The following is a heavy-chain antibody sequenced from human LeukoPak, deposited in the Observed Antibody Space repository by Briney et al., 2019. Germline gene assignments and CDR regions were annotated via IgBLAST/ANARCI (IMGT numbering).Heavy chain of an antibody. V-gene: IGHV3-74*01. Sequence: PGGSLRLSCAASGFTVSNYWMNWVRQAPGEGLVWISRISGDGKTISYADSVKGRFSISRDNAKNTVSLQMNSLRGEDTALYYCGRENRVVLGNDAFDIWGQGTMVTVSS. J-gene: IGHJ3*02. CDR1: GFTVSNYW. D-gene: IGHD3-16*01. CDR3: GRENRVVLGNDAFDI. CDR2: ISGDGKTI.